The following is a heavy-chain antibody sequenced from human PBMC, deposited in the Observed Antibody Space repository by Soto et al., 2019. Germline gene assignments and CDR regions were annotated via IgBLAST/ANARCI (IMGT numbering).Heavy chain of an antibody. CDR1: GYTFTSYA. V-gene: IGHV1-18*01. CDR2: ISAYNGNT. CDR3: ARGSLKGIAAAGTGAFDI. Sequence: ASVKVSCKASGYTFTSYAMHWVRQAPGQRLEWMGWISAYNGNTNYSQKLQGRVTMTTDTSTSTAYMELRSLRSDDTAVYYCARGSLKGIAAAGTGAFDIWGQGTMVTVSS. J-gene: IGHJ3*02. D-gene: IGHD6-13*01.